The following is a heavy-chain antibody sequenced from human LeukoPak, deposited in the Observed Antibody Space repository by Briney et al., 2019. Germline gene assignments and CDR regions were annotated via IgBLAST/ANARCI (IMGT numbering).Heavy chain of an antibody. D-gene: IGHD1-1*01. CDR2: ISSSSSYI. V-gene: IGHV3-21*01. Sequence: AGGSLRLSCAASGFTFSSYSMNWVRQAPGKGLEWVSSISSSSSYIYYADSVKGRFTISRDNSKNTLYLQMNSLRAEDTAVYYRAKVGYEPRRYYYYMDVWGKGTTVTISS. CDR3: AKVGYEPRRYYYYMDV. CDR1: GFTFSSYS. J-gene: IGHJ6*03.